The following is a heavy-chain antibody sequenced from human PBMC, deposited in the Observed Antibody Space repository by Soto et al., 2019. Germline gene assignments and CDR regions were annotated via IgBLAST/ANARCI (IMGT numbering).Heavy chain of an antibody. V-gene: IGHV4-31*03. CDR3: ARQIYDSSGYYYAY. CDR2: IYYSGST. D-gene: IGHD3-22*01. Sequence: SETLSLTCTVSGGSISSGGYYWSWIRQHPGKGLEWIGYIYYSGSTYYNPSLKSRVTISVDTSKNQFFLKLSSVTAPDTAVYYCARQIYDSSGYYYAYWGQGTLVTVSS. J-gene: IGHJ4*02. CDR1: GGSISSGGYY.